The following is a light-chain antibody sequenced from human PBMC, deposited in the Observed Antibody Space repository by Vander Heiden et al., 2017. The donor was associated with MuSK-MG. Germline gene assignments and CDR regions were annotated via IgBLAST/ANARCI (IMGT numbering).Light chain of an antibody. J-gene: IGLJ1*01. CDR3: CSYAGSSVYV. CDR1: GSDVGGYNY. V-gene: IGLV2-11*01. Sequence: QSPLTQPRSVSGSPGQSVTISCTGTGSDVGGYNYVAWYQQPLGEVPKLMIYDVSKRPSGVPDRFSGSKSGNTASLTISGLQAEDEADYYCCSYAGSSVYVFGTGTKVTVL. CDR2: DVS.